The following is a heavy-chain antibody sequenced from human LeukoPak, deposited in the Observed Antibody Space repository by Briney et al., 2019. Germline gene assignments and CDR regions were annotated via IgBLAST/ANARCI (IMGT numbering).Heavy chain of an antibody. Sequence: GGSQRLSCAASGFTVSSNYMSWVRQAPGKGLEWVSVIYSGGSTYYADSVKGRFTISRDNSKNTLYLQMNSLRAEDTAVYYCARAYYYDSSGYYTPDYWGQGTLVTVSS. J-gene: IGHJ4*02. D-gene: IGHD3-22*01. CDR2: IYSGGST. CDR3: ARAYYYDSSGYYTPDY. CDR1: GFTVSSNY. V-gene: IGHV3-53*01.